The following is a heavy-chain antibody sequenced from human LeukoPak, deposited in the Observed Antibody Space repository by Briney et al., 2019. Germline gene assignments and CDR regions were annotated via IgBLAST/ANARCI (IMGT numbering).Heavy chain of an antibody. J-gene: IGHJ4*02. CDR3: AKTRPLDSSSWSHGDY. Sequence: PGGSLRLSCAASGFTFSSYAMHWVRQAPGKGLEWVAVISYDGSNKYYADSVKGRFTISRDNSKNTLYLQMNSLRAEDTAVYYCAKTRPLDSSSWSHGDYWGQGTLVTVPS. D-gene: IGHD6-13*01. CDR1: GFTFSSYA. CDR2: ISYDGSNK. V-gene: IGHV3-30-3*02.